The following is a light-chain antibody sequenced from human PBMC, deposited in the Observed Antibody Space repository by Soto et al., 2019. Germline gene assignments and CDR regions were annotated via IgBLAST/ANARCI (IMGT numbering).Light chain of an antibody. Sequence: EIVLTPSPGTLSLSPGERATLSCRASQSVSYYLAWYQQKPGQAPRLLIYGASTRATGIPARFSGSGSGTDFTLTISRLEPEDFAVYYCQQYGSSPPITFGQGTRLEIK. CDR3: QQYGSSPPIT. CDR2: GAS. V-gene: IGKV3-20*01. CDR1: QSVSYY. J-gene: IGKJ5*01.